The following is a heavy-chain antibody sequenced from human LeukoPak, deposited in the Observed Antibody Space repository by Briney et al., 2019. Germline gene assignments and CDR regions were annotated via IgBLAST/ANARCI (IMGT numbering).Heavy chain of an antibody. CDR2: ISSGGSTI. V-gene: IGHV3-48*03. Sequence: GGSLRLPCAASGFTFSSYEMNWVRQASVKGLEWVSYISSGGSTIYYADSVKGRFTISRDNAKNSLYLQMNNLRAEDTAVYYCSKDLGALGAFDIWGQGTMVTVSS. CDR3: SKDLGALGAFDI. J-gene: IGHJ3*02. D-gene: IGHD3-16*01. CDR1: GFTFSSYE.